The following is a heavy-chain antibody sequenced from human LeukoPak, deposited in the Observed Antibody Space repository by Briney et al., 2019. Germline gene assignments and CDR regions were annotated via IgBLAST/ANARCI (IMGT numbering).Heavy chain of an antibody. D-gene: IGHD6-13*01. J-gene: IGHJ4*02. CDR3: ARVLVTATGTVDY. Sequence: GGSLRLSCVASGFTFSSFVMNWVRQAPGKGLEWVANIKQDVSEKYYVDSVKGRFTISRDNAKNSLYLQMNSLRAEDTAVYYCARVLVTATGTVDYWGQGTLVTVSS. V-gene: IGHV3-7*01. CDR2: IKQDVSEK. CDR1: GFTFSSFV.